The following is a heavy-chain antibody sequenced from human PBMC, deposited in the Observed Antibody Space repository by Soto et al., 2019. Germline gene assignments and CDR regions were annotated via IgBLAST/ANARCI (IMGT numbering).Heavy chain of an antibody. CDR1: GGSISSGDYY. CDR3: ARGLPLRIYYYCAMDV. Sequence: PSETLSLTCTVSGGSISSGDYYWSWIRQPPGKGLEWIGYIYYSGSTYYNPSLKSRVTISVDTSKDQFSLKLSSVTAADTAVYYCARGLPLRIYYYCAMDVWGQGTTVTVSS. J-gene: IGHJ6*02. CDR2: IYYSGST. V-gene: IGHV4-30-4*01.